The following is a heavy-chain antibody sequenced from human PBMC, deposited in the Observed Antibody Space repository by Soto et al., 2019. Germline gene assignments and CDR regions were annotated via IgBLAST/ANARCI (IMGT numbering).Heavy chain of an antibody. Sequence: GGSLRLSCAASGFTFSSYGMHWVRQAPGKGLEWVAVISYDGSNKYYADSVKGRFTISRDNSKNTLYLQMNSLRAEDTAVYYCAKDKKGIAVAGLITPGDYYYYYMDFWSKGTTDIVSS. CDR1: GFTFSSYG. J-gene: IGHJ6*03. D-gene: IGHD6-19*01. CDR3: AKDKKGIAVAGLITPGDYYYYYMDF. V-gene: IGHV3-30*18. CDR2: ISYDGSNK.